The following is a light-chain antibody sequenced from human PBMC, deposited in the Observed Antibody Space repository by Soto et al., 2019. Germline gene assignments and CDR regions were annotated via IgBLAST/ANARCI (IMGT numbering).Light chain of an antibody. V-gene: IGLV1-40*01. CDR1: SSNIGAGYE. CDR3: QSYDSSLSGYV. Sequence: QSVLTQPPSVSEAPGQRVTISCTGSSSNIGAGYEAHWYQQVPGTAPKLLIYANNNRPSGVPDRFSGSKSGTSASLAITGRQAEDEAEYYCQSYDSSLSGYVFGPGTKLTVL. J-gene: IGLJ1*01. CDR2: ANN.